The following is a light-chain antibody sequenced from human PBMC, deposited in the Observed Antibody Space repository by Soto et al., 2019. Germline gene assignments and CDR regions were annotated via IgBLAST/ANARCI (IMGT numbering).Light chain of an antibody. CDR1: SSDVGGYNY. V-gene: IGLV2-14*01. Sequence: QSALTQPASVSGSPGQSITIYCTGTSSDVGGYNYVSWYQQHPGKAPKLMLYEVNNRPSGVSNRFSGSKSGNTASLTISGLQAEDEADYYCSSYTSSSTVVFGGGTKLTVL. CDR3: SSYTSSSTVV. CDR2: EVN. J-gene: IGLJ2*01.